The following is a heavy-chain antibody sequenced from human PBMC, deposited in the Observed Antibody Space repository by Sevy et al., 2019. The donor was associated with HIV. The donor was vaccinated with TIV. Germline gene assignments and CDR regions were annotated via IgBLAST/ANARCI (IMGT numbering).Heavy chain of an antibody. D-gene: IGHD6-6*01. J-gene: IGHJ4*02. V-gene: IGHV3-30-3*01. CDR2: ISYDGSNK. Sequence: GGSLRLSCAASGFTFSSYAMHWVRQAPGKGLEWVAVISYDGSNKYYADSVKGRFTISRDNSKNTLYLQMNSLRAEDTAVYYCAGGGAARPLDYWGQGTLVTVPS. CDR3: AGGGAARPLDY. CDR1: GFTFSSYA.